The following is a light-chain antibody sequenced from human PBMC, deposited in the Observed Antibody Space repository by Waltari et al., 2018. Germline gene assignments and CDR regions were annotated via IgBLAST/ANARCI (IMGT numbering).Light chain of an antibody. J-gene: IGLJ3*02. CDR1: SSDVGTSDL. V-gene: IGLV2-23*02. CDR3: CSFADSSASWV. CDR2: DVN. Sequence: QSALTQPASVSGSPGQSITISCTGTSSDVGTSDLVSWYQQHPGKAPKLMIHDVNKRPSGVSPRFSGSKSGNTASLTISGLQAEDEADYYCCSFADSSASWVFGGGTKLTVL.